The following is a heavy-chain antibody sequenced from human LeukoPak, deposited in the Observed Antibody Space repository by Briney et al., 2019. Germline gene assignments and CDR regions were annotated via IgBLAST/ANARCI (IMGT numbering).Heavy chain of an antibody. J-gene: IGHJ4*02. CDR2: INWNGGST. V-gene: IGHV3-20*04. Sequence: GGSLRLSCAASGFTFDDYGMSWVRQAPGKGLEWVSGINWNGGSTGYADSVKGRFTISRDNAKNSLYLQMNSLRAEDTAVYYCARDHAYYYDSSGYYGYDYWGQGTLVTVSP. D-gene: IGHD3-22*01. CDR3: ARDHAYYYDSSGYYGYDY. CDR1: GFTFDDYG.